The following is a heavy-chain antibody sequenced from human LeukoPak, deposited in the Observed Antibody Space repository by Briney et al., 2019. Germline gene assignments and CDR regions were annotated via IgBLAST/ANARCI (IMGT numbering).Heavy chain of an antibody. Sequence: PGGSLRLSCAASGFTFSSYGMSWVRQAPGKGLEWVSVIYSGGSTYYADSVKGRFTISRDNSKNTLYLQMNSLRAEDTAVYYCAKDSYYYDSSKGAFDIWGQGTMVTVSS. CDR3: AKDSYYYDSSKGAFDI. D-gene: IGHD3-22*01. V-gene: IGHV3-23*03. J-gene: IGHJ3*02. CDR1: GFTFSSYG. CDR2: IYSGGST.